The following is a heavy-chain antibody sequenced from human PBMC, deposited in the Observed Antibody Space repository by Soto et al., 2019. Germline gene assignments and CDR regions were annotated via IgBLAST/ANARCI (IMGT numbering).Heavy chain of an antibody. J-gene: IGHJ4*02. V-gene: IGHV3-30-3*01. CDR2: ISYDGSNK. CDR3: ARSVVAAASDYDFDY. D-gene: IGHD2-15*01. Sequence: QVQLVESGGGVVQPGRSLRLSCAASGFTFSSYAMHWVRQAPGKGLEWVAVISYDGSNKYYADSVKGRFTISRDNSKNTLYLQMNSLRAEDTAVYYCARSVVAAASDYDFDYWGQGTLVTVSS. CDR1: GFTFSSYA.